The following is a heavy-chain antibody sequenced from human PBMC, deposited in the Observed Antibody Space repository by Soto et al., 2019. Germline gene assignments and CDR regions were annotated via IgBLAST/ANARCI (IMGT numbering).Heavy chain of an antibody. D-gene: IGHD3-9*01. V-gene: IGHV3-23*01. CDR1: GFSFSNSA. CDR2: ISGSGDIT. Sequence: EVQLLESGGGLVQPGGSLRLSCAVSGFSFSNSAMTWVRQAPGKGLEWVSGISGSGDITYNTDSVKGRFAISRDTSKNVVELQMRSLRAEDTAVYYCAKVPQWVLRYHDWFFDYWGQGTLVTVSS. J-gene: IGHJ4*02. CDR3: AKVPQWVLRYHDWFFDY.